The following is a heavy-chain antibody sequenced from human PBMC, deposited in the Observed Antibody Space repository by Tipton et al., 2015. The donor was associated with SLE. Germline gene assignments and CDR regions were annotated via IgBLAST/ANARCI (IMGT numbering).Heavy chain of an antibody. CDR2: ISVYNGNT. CDR3: AGDRRSDFWSGYYGMDV. Sequence: QLVQSGAEVKKPGASVKVSCKASGYTFTRYGISWVRQAPGQGLEWMGWISVYNGNTNYAQKLQGRVTMTTDTSTSTAYMELRSLRSDGTAVYYCAGDRRSDFWSGYYGMDVWGQGTTVTVSS. V-gene: IGHV1-18*01. D-gene: IGHD3-3*01. CDR1: GYTFTRYG. J-gene: IGHJ6*02.